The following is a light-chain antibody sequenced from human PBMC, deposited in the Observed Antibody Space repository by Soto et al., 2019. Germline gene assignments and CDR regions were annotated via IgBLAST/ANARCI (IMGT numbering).Light chain of an antibody. J-gene: IGLJ2*01. V-gene: IGLV2-14*01. CDR1: SSDVGGYNY. CDR2: DVT. CDR3: SSYSGSNTLVV. Sequence: QSVLTQPASVSGSPGQSITISCTGTSSDVGGYNYVSWYQQRPAKAPKLVIYDVTVRPSGVSNRFSGSKAGNTASLIISGLQAEDEADYYCSSYSGSNTLVVFGGGTKVTVL.